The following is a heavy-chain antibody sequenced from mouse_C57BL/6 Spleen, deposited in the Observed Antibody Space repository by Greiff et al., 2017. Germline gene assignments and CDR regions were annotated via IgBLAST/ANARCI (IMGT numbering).Heavy chain of an antibody. Sequence: QVQLQQSGAELVRPGTSVKMSCKASGYTFTNYWIGWAKQRPGHGLEWIGDIYPGGGYTNYNEKFKGKATLTADKSSSTAYMQFSSLTSEDSAIYYCARSREADYGYARSFPYWGQGTLVTVSA. CDR3: ARSREADYGYARSFPY. D-gene: IGHD2-2*01. J-gene: IGHJ3*01. CDR1: GYTFTNYW. CDR2: IYPGGGYT. V-gene: IGHV1-63*01.